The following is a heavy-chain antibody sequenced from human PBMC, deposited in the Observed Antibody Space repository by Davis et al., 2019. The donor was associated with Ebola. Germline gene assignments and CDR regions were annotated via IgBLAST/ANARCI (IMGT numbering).Heavy chain of an antibody. Sequence: SETLSLTCAVYGGSFSGYYWSWIRQPPGKGLEWIGEINHGGSTKYNPSLGSRVSISVDTSKNQFFLKVTSVTAADTAVYYCARVNGDYYYYGLDVWGQGTTVTVSS. CDR3: ARVNGDYYYYGLDV. CDR2: INHGGST. J-gene: IGHJ6*02. V-gene: IGHV4-34*01. CDR1: GGSFSGYY. D-gene: IGHD3-16*02.